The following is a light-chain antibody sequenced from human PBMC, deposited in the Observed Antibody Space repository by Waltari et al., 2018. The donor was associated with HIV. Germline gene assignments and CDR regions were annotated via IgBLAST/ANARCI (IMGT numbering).Light chain of an antibody. CDR2: KDS. V-gene: IGLV3-25*03. CDR1: ALPKKY. J-gene: IGLJ1*01. Sequence: SYELTQPPSVSVSPGQTARITCSGDALPKKYPYWYQQRPGQAPVLVIYKDSERPSGIPGRFSGSSSGTTVTLTISGVQAEDEADYYCQSADSSNTYVFGTGTKVTVL. CDR3: QSADSSNTYV.